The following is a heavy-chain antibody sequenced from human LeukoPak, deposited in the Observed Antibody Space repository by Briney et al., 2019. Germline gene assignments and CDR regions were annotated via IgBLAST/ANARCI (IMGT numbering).Heavy chain of an antibody. Sequence: GGSLRLSCAASGFTFSSYSMNWVRQAPGKGLEGVSSISSSSSYIYYADSVKGRFTISRDNAKNSLYLQMNSLRAEDAAVYYCARYIAAAGLDYWGQGTLVTVSS. CDR1: GFTFSSYS. CDR3: ARYIAAAGLDY. CDR2: ISSSSSYI. V-gene: IGHV3-21*01. J-gene: IGHJ4*02. D-gene: IGHD6-13*01.